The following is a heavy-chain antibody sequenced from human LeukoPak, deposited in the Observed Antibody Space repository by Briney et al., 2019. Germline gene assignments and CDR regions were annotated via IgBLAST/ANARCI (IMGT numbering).Heavy chain of an antibody. CDR3: TRRVDATRWFDP. CDR2: ISGDGTTT. D-gene: IGHD2-15*01. CDR1: GFTFSNYF. V-gene: IGHV3-74*03. Sequence: TGGSLRLSCAASGFTFSNYFMHWVRQAPGKGLVWVSRISGDGTTTMYADSVKGRFTISRDNAKNTLYLQMNSLRDEDTAVYYCTRRVDATRWFDPWGQETLVAVSS. J-gene: IGHJ5*02.